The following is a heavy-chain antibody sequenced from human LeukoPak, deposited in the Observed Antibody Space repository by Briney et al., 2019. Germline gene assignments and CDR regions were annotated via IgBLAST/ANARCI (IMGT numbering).Heavy chain of an antibody. CDR3: AKDRYGSGSYYEPYNWFDP. V-gene: IGHV3-23*01. J-gene: IGHJ5*02. CDR1: GFTFSSYA. CDR2: ISGSGGST. Sequence: TGGSLRLSCAASGFTFSSYAMSWVRQAPGKGPEWVSAISGSGGSTYYADSVKGRFTISRDNSKNTLYLQMNSLRTEDTAVYYCAKDRYGSGSYYEPYNWFDPWDQGTLVTVSS. D-gene: IGHD3-10*01.